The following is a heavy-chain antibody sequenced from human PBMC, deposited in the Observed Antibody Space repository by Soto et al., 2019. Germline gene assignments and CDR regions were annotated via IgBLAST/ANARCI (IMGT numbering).Heavy chain of an antibody. J-gene: IGHJ4*02. CDR2: ISYDGSNK. CDR1: GFTFSSYA. V-gene: IGHV3-30-3*01. D-gene: IGHD3-22*01. Sequence: GGSLRLSCAASGFTFSSYAMHWVRQAPGKGLEWVAVISYDGSNKYYADSVKGRFTISRDNSKNTLYLQVNSLRAEDTAVYYCARDSLENTYYYDSSGYPVDYWGQGTLVTVSS. CDR3: ARDSLENTYYYDSSGYPVDY.